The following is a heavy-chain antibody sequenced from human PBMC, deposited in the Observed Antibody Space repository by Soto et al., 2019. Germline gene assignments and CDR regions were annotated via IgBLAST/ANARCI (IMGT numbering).Heavy chain of an antibody. Sequence: GGSLRLSCSVSGFTFSSYTMHWVRQAPEKGLEYVSSITTNGGSTYYADSVKGRFTISRDNSKNTLYLQMSSLRAEDTAVYYCVKDRAYGATTDSTIDYWGQGTLVTVSS. V-gene: IGHV3-64D*06. CDR1: GFTFSSYT. CDR3: VKDRAYGATTDSTIDY. CDR2: ITTNGGST. D-gene: IGHD1-26*01. J-gene: IGHJ4*02.